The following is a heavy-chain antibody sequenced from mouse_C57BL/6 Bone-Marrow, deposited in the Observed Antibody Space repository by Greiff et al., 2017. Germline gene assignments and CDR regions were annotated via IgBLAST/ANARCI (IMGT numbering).Heavy chain of an antibody. CDR2: IYPGSGNT. D-gene: IGHD2-3*01. CDR1: GYTFTDYY. J-gene: IGHJ2*01. V-gene: IGHV1-76*01. CDR3: ARSPLGGYYSFDY. Sequence: QVQLQQSGAELVRPGASVKLSCKASGYTFTDYYINWVKQRPGQGLEWIARIYPGSGNTYYNEKFKGKATLTAEKSSSTAYMQLSSLTSEDSAVYFCARSPLGGYYSFDYWGQGTTLTVSS.